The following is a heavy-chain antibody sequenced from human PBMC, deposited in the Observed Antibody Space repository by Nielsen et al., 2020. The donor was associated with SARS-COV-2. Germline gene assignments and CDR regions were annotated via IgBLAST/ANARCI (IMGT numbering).Heavy chain of an antibody. J-gene: IGHJ5*02. CDR1: GYSFTSYW. V-gene: IGHV5-51*01. Sequence: GGSLRLSCKGSGYSFTSYWIGWVRQMPGKGLEWMGIIYPGDSDTRYSPSFQGQVTISADKSISTAYLQWSSLKASDTAMYYCARIIRYNWDSNWFDPWGQGTLVTVSS. CDR2: IYPGDSDT. CDR3: ARIIRYNWDSNWFDP. D-gene: IGHD1-7*01.